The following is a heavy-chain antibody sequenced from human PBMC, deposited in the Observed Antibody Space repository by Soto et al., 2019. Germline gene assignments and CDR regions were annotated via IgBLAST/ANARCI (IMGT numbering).Heavy chain of an antibody. J-gene: IGHJ4*02. Sequence: QVQLVESGGGVVQPGRSLRLSCAASGLTFSSYGMHWVRQAPGKGLEWVAVIWYDGSNKYYADSVKGRFTISRDNSKNTLYLQMNSLRVEDTAVYYCARDRYSSGWYDLDYWGQGTLVTVSS. CDR2: IWYDGSNK. CDR1: GLTFSSYG. CDR3: ARDRYSSGWYDLDY. D-gene: IGHD6-19*01. V-gene: IGHV3-33*01.